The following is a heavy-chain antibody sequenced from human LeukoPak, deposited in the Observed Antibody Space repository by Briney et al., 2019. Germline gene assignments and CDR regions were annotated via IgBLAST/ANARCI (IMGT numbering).Heavy chain of an antibody. V-gene: IGHV4-31*03. J-gene: IGHJ4*02. CDR2: IYYSGGT. CDR1: GGSISSGGYY. CDR3: ARDGYYYDSRGYSYYFDY. Sequence: SETLSLTCTVSGGSISSGGYYWSWIRQHPGKGLEWIGYIYYSGGTYYNPSLKSRLTISVDTSDNQFSLKLNSVTAADTAVYYCARDGYYYDSRGYSYYFDYWGQGTLVTVSS. D-gene: IGHD3-22*01.